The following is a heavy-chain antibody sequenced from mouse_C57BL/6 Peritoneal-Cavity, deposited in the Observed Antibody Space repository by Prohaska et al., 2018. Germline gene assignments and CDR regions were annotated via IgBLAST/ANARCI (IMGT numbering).Heavy chain of an antibody. V-gene: IGHV1-4*01. CDR1: GYTFTSYT. J-gene: IGHJ2*01. CDR2: INPSSGYT. D-gene: IGHD1-1*01. Sequence: MSCKASGYTFTSYTMHWVKQRPGQGLEWIGYINPSSGYTKYNQKFKDKATLTADKSSSTAYMQLSSLTSEDPAVYYCARSDITTVVADYWGQGTTLTVSS. CDR3: ARSDITTVVADY.